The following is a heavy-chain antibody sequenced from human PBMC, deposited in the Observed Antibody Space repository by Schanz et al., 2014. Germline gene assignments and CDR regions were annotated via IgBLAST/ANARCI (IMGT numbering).Heavy chain of an antibody. V-gene: IGHV1-69*09. Sequence: QVHLVQSGAEVHKPGASLKISCKASGYTFTNFFLHWVRQAPGQGLEWMGRIIPILGIATYAQKFQGRLTITADKSTSTAYMELSSLRSEDTAMYYCARDRLECGAECYSVEVFEIWGQGTLVIVSS. CDR1: GYTFTNFF. D-gene: IGHD2-21*01. J-gene: IGHJ4*02. CDR2: IIPILGIA. CDR3: ARDRLECGAECYSVEVFEI.